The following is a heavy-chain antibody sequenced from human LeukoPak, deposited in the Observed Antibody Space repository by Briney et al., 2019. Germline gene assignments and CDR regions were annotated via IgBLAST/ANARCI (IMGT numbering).Heavy chain of an antibody. CDR2: INPNSGGT. Sequence: ASVKVSCKASGYTFTSFHIHWVRQAPGQGLEWMGLINPNSGGTNYAQKFQGRVTMTRDTSISTAYMELIRLRSDDTAVYYCAKEGTGIDYWGQGTLVTVSS. V-gene: IGHV1-2*02. D-gene: IGHD3/OR15-3a*01. CDR1: GYTFTSFH. J-gene: IGHJ4*02. CDR3: AKEGTGIDY.